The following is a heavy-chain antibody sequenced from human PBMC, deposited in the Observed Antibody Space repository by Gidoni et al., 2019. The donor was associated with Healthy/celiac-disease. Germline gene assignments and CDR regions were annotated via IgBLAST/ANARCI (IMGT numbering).Heavy chain of an antibody. Sequence: QVQLVESGGGVVQPGRSLRLSCAASGFTFSSYAMHWVRQAPGKGLEWGAVISYDGSNKYYADSVKGRFTISRDNSKNTLYLQMNSLRAEDTAVYYCASGIVVAGGMDVWGQGTTVTVSS. CDR1: GFTFSSYA. V-gene: IGHV3-30-3*01. D-gene: IGHD6-19*01. CDR2: ISYDGSNK. CDR3: ASGIVVAGGMDV. J-gene: IGHJ6*02.